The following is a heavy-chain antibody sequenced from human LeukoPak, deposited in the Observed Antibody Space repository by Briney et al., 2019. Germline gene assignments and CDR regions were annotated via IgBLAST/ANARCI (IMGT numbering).Heavy chain of an antibody. Sequence: SVKVSCKASGGTFSNYALSWVRQAHVHGLEWMEATIPIFNAANYAQKFKSRVTITADESTSTAYMELRSLTSEDTALYYCARARTDYFDSSGSPFHYWGQGTLVTVSS. CDR3: ARARTDYFDSSGSPFHY. V-gene: IGHV1-69*13. J-gene: IGHJ4*01. CDR1: GGTFSNYA. D-gene: IGHD3-22*01. CDR2: TIPIFNAA.